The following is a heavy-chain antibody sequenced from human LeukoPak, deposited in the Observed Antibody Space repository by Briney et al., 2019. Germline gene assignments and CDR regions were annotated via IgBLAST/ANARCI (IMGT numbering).Heavy chain of an antibody. D-gene: IGHD6-19*01. Sequence: GGSLRLSCAASGFTFSRYAIHWVRQAPGKGLEWVAVISYDGSDKYYADSVEGRFTISRDNSKNTLYLQMNSLRAEDTAVYYCAGDQWLVLKGIDYWGQGTLVTVSS. CDR1: GFTFSRYA. CDR2: ISYDGSDK. V-gene: IGHV3-30*04. J-gene: IGHJ4*02. CDR3: AGDQWLVLKGIDY.